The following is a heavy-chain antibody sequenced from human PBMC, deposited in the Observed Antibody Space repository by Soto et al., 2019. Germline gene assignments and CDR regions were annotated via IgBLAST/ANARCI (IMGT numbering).Heavy chain of an antibody. D-gene: IGHD4-4*01. V-gene: IGHV1-69*12. CDR3: ARDNDRLQLGGNYYYMLDV. J-gene: IGHJ6*02. CDR1: GGTFSSSA. CDR2: IIPLFRTP. Sequence: QVQLVQSGAEMKEPGSSVKVSCKTSGGTFSSSAISWLRQAPGQGLGWMGGIIPLFRTPDYAQKFQGRVTIAADESTSTAYMELSSLRSEDTAVYYCARDNDRLQLGGNYYYMLDVWGQGTTITVSS.